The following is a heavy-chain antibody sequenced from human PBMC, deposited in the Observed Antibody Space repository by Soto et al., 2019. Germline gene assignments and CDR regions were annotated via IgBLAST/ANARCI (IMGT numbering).Heavy chain of an antibody. J-gene: IGHJ6*02. CDR1: GGSFSGYY. Sequence: QVQLQQWGAGLLKPSETLSLTCAVYGGSFSGYYWSWIRQPPGKGLEWIGEINHSGSTNYNPSLKSRVTISVDTSKNQFSLKLSSVTAADTAVYYCARVGGWYDYSYYGMDVWGQGTTVTVSS. CDR3: ARVGGWYDYSYYGMDV. CDR2: INHSGST. D-gene: IGHD6-19*01. V-gene: IGHV4-34*01.